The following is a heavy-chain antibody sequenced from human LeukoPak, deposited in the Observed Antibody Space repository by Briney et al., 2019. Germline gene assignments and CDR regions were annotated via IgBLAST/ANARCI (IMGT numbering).Heavy chain of an antibody. CDR1: GFTFDDYG. CDR3: ARERSGSYYYFHY. CDR2: INWNGGTT. J-gene: IGHJ4*02. Sequence: GGSLRLSCAASGFTFDDYGMAWVRQSPGKGLEWVSGINWNGGTTGYADSVKGRFTISRDNAKNSVYLQMNSLRAEDTALYYCARERSGSYYYFHYWGQGTLVTVSS. V-gene: IGHV3-20*04. D-gene: IGHD1-26*01.